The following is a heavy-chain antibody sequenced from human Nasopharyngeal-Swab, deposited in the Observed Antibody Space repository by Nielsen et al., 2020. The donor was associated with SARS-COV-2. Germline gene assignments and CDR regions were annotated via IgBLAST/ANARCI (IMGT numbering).Heavy chain of an antibody. CDR2: IYHSGST. D-gene: IGHD3-22*01. CDR1: GGSISSSNW. V-gene: IGHV4-4*02. CDR3: ARDTQTYYDSSGYQDY. J-gene: IGHJ4*02. Sequence: SETLSLTCAVSGGSISSSNWWSWVRQPPGKGLEWIGEIYHSGSTNYNPSLKSRVTISVDTSKNQFSLKLSSVTAADTAVYYCARDTQTYYDSSGYQDYWGQGTLVTVSS.